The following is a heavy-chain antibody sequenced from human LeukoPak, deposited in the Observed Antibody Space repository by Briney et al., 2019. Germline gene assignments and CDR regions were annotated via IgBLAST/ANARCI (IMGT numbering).Heavy chain of an antibody. Sequence: GGSLRLSCAASGFTFSSYAMSWVRQAPGKGLEWVSAISGSGGSTYYADSVKGRFTISRDNSKNSLYLQMNSLRAEDTAVYYCARGRYGSGSSSWYFDYWGQGTLVTVSS. CDR2: ISGSGGST. V-gene: IGHV3-23*01. D-gene: IGHD3-10*01. CDR3: ARGRYGSGSSSWYFDY. CDR1: GFTFSSYA. J-gene: IGHJ4*02.